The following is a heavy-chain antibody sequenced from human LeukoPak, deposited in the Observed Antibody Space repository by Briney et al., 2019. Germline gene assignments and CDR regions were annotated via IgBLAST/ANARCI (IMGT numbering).Heavy chain of an antibody. CDR1: GFPFSSFP. Sequence: PGGSLRLSCAASGFPFSSFPMSWVSQAPGKGLEWVSGISGGGDSTYYADSVQGRFAISRDHSKNTLYLQMNSLRAEDTAVYYCAKDRYSPPYYFDYGGQGTLVTVSS. CDR2: ISGGGDST. V-gene: IGHV3-23*01. J-gene: IGHJ4*02. D-gene: IGHD5-12*01. CDR3: AKDRYSPPYYFDY.